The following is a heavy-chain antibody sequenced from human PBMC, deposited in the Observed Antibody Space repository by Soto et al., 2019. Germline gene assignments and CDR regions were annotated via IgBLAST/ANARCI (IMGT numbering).Heavy chain of an antibody. Sequence: ASVKVSCKASGYTFTSYGISWVRQAPGQGLEWMGWISAYNGIANYAQKFQGRVTITADNSTSTAYMELSSLRSEDTSVYYCAMEYCSSTSCYRDYWGQGTLVTVSS. J-gene: IGHJ4*02. CDR1: GYTFTSYG. CDR2: ISAYNGIA. D-gene: IGHD2-2*02. CDR3: AMEYCSSTSCYRDY. V-gene: IGHV1-18*01.